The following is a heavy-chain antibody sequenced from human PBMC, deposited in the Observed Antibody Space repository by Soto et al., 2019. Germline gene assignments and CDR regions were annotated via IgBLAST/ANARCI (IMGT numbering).Heavy chain of an antibody. Sequence: EVQVVESGGGLVKPGGSLRLSCIGSGFTFSTYSMNWVRQAPGRGLEWVSSITSSSDYIHYADSVKGRFTISRDNAKRSLYLQLDRLRAEATAIYYCTRDYHFYASGSGFDPWGQGTLVTVSS. D-gene: IGHD3-10*01. J-gene: IGHJ5*02. V-gene: IGHV3-21*01. CDR3: TRDYHFYASGSGFDP. CDR2: ITSSSDYI. CDR1: GFTFSTYS.